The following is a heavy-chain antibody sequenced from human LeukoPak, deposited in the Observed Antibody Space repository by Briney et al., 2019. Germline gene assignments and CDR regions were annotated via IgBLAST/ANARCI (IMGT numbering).Heavy chain of an antibody. J-gene: IGHJ6*03. CDR2: IYYSGST. D-gene: IGHD2/OR15-2a*01. Sequence: SETLSLTCTVSGGSISSYYWSWIRQPPGKRLEWIGYIYYSGSTNYNPSLKSRVTISVDTSKNQFSLKLSSVTAADTAVYYCARNIRGGVVMDVWGKGTTVTVSS. CDR1: GGSISSYY. V-gene: IGHV4-59*01. CDR3: ARNIRGGVVMDV.